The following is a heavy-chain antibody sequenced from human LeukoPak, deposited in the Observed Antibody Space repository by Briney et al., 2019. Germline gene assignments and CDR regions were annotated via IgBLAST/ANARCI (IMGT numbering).Heavy chain of an antibody. V-gene: IGHV3-9*03. CDR2: ISWNSGSI. Sequence: GGSLRLSCAASGFTFDDYAMHWVRQAPGKGLEWVSGISWNSGSIGYADSVKGRFTISRDNAKNSLYLQMNSLRAEDMALYYCAKAFGWYGYFQHWGQGTLVTVSS. J-gene: IGHJ1*01. D-gene: IGHD6-19*01. CDR3: AKAFGWYGYFQH. CDR1: GFTFDDYA.